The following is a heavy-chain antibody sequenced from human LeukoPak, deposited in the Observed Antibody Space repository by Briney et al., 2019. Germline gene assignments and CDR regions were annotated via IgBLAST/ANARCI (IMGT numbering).Heavy chain of an antibody. CDR1: GGSFSGYY. V-gene: IGHV4-34*01. D-gene: IGHD6-19*01. Sequence: SETLSLTCAVYGGSFSGYYWSWIRQPPGKGLEWIGEINHSGSTNYNPSLKSRVTISVDTSKNQFSLKLSSVTAADTAVYYCARDIAVAGTYYYYYYYMDVWGKGTTVTISS. J-gene: IGHJ6*03. CDR3: ARDIAVAGTYYYYYYYMDV. CDR2: INHSGST.